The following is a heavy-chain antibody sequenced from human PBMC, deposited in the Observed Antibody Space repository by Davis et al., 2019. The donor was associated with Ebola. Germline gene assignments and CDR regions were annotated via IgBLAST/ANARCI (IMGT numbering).Heavy chain of an antibody. Sequence: GESLKISCAASGFTFSSYSMNWVRQAPGKGLEWVSYISSSSSYTNYADSVKGRFTISRDNAKNSLYLQMNSLRAEDTAVYYCAAEVTTPYNWFDPWGQGTLVTVSS. V-gene: IGHV3-21*05. CDR3: AAEVTTPYNWFDP. D-gene: IGHD4-11*01. CDR1: GFTFSSYS. CDR2: ISSSSSYT. J-gene: IGHJ5*02.